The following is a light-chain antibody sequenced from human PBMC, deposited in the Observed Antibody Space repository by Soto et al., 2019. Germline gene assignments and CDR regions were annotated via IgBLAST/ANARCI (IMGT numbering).Light chain of an antibody. CDR2: GNS. V-gene: IGLV1-40*01. J-gene: IGLJ3*02. Sequence: QLVLTQPPSVSGAPGQRVTISCTGSSSNIGAGYDVDWYQQLPGTAPKLLISGNSNRPSGVPDRFSGSKSGTSASLAMTGLQAEDEADYYCQSYDSSLSGWVFGGGTKLTV. CDR1: SSNIGAGYD. CDR3: QSYDSSLSGWV.